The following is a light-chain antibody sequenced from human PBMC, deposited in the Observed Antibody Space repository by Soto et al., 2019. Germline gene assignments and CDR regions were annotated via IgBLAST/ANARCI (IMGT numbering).Light chain of an antibody. V-gene: IGLV1-40*01. CDR2: GNN. Sequence: QAVVTQPPSVSGAPGQRVTISCTGSSSNIGAGSGVHWYQQLPGTAPKLLIYGNNNRPSGVPDRFSGSKSGTSASLAITGLQAEDEADFYCQSYDSSLSAYVFGTGTKLTVL. CDR1: SSNIGAGSG. CDR3: QSYDSSLSAYV. J-gene: IGLJ1*01.